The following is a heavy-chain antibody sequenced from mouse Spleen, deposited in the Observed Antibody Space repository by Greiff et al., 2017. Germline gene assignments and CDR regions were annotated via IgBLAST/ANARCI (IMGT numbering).Heavy chain of an antibody. D-gene: IGHD2-14*01. CDR1: GFTFSSYG. V-gene: IGHV5-6*02. CDR3: ARHGDYRYDVVYFDY. Sequence: DVKLVESGGDLVKPGGSLKLSCAASGFTFSSYGMSWVRQTPDKRLEWVATISSGGSYTYYPDSVKGRFTISRDNAKNTLYLQMSSLKSEDTAMYYCARHGDYRYDVVYFDYWGQGTTLTVSS. CDR2: ISSGGSYT. J-gene: IGHJ2*01.